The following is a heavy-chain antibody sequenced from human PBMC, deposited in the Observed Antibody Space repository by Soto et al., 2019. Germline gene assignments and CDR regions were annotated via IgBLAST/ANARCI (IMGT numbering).Heavy chain of an antibody. Sequence: PGGSLRLSCAASGFTFSSYSMNWVRQAPGKGLEWVSSISSSSSYIYYADSVKGRFTISRDNAKNSLYLQMNSLRAEDTAVYYCARDRGYCSGGSCYAEYFQHWGQGTLVTVSS. J-gene: IGHJ1*01. V-gene: IGHV3-21*01. D-gene: IGHD2-15*01. CDR3: ARDRGYCSGGSCYAEYFQH. CDR1: GFTFSSYS. CDR2: ISSSSSYI.